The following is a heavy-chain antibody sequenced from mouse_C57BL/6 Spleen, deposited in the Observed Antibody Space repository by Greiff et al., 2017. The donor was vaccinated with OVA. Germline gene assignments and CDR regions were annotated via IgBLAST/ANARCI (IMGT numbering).Heavy chain of an antibody. CDR2: IDPSDSET. J-gene: IGHJ4*01. V-gene: IGHV1-52*01. CDR1: GYTFTSYW. Sequence: QVQLQQPGAELVRPGSSVKLSCKASGYTFTSYWMHWVKQRPIQGLEWIGNIDPSDSETHYNQKFKDKATLTVDKSSSTAYMQLRSLTAEYSAVEYGALHYDGSSPGMDYWGQGTSVTVSS. D-gene: IGHD1-1*01. CDR3: ALHYDGSSPGMDY.